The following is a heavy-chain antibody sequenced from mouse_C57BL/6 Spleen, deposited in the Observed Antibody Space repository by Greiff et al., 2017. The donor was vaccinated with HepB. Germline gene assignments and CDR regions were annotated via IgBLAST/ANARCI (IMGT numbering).Heavy chain of an antibody. Sequence: QVQLQQPGAELVKAGASVKMSCKASGYTFTSYWMHWVKQRLGQGLEWFAETNPTNGRTYYNAKFKSKATLTADKSSSTAYMLLSSPTFEDSAVYYCARIKKIVATCFKYWGQGTTLTVSS. CDR3: ARIKKIVATCFKY. V-gene: IGHV1S81*02. D-gene: IGHD1-1*01. CDR1: GYTFTSYW. J-gene: IGHJ2*01. CDR2: TNPTNGRT.